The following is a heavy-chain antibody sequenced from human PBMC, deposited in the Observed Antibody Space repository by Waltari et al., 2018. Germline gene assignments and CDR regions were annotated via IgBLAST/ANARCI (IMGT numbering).Heavy chain of an antibody. Sequence: QVQLVESGGGVVQPGRSLRLSCAASEFTFRSSAMPWVRQAPGKGLEWVAVISYNERNIYYVDSVKGRFIISRDNSRKMLYLQMNSLRTEDTAVYYCARDYCDRTNCHGMDVWGQGTTVTVSS. D-gene: IGHD3-22*01. CDR2: ISYNERNI. J-gene: IGHJ6*02. V-gene: IGHV3-30*04. CDR3: ARDYCDRTNCHGMDV. CDR1: EFTFRSSA.